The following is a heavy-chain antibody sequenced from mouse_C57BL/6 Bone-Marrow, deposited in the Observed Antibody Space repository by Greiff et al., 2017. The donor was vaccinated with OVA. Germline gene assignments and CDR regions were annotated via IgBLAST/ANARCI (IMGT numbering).Heavy chain of an antibody. J-gene: IGHJ2*01. Sequence: VQLQQSGAELVRPGASVKLSCTASGFNIKDDYTHWVKQRPEQGLEWIGWIDPENGDTEYASKFQGKATITADTSSNTAYLQLRSLTSEDTAVYYCTTPYYSLFDYWGQGTTLTVSS. CDR3: TTPYYSLFDY. CDR1: GFNIKDDY. CDR2: IDPENGDT. V-gene: IGHV14-4*01. D-gene: IGHD2-12*01.